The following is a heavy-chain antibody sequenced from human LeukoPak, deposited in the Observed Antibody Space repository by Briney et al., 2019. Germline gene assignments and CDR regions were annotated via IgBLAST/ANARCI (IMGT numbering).Heavy chain of an antibody. V-gene: IGHV4-61*01. Sequence: SETLSLTCTVSGGSISSSSYYWGWIRQPPGKGLEWIGYIYYSGSTNYNPSLKSRVTISVDTSKNQFSLKLSSVTAADTAVYYCARDQLVVVPAGAFDIWGQGTMVTVSS. CDR3: ARDQLVVVPAGAFDI. J-gene: IGHJ3*02. CDR1: GGSISSSSYY. CDR2: IYYSGST. D-gene: IGHD2-2*01.